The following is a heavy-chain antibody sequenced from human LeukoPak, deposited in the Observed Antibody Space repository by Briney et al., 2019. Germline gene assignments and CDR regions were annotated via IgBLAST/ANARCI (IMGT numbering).Heavy chain of an antibody. V-gene: IGHV1-2*02. J-gene: IGHJ4*02. Sequence: ASVKVSGKASGYTFTGYYMHWVRQAPGQGLEWMGWINPNSGGTNYAQKFQGRVTMTRDTSISTAYMELSRLRSDDTAVYYCARDRLVRGDSFDYWGQGTLVTVSS. CDR2: INPNSGGT. CDR1: GYTFTGYY. D-gene: IGHD3-10*01. CDR3: ARDRLVRGDSFDY.